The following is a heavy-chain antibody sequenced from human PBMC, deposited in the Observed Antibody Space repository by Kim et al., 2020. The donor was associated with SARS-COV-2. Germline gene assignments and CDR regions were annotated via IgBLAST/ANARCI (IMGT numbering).Heavy chain of an antibody. V-gene: IGHV3-11*01. CDR3: ASPAFFDS. D-gene: IGHD3-3*02. Sequence: GGSLRLSCAASGFTFSDYYMSWIRQAPGKGLEWVSYISSSGNIMYYADSVKGRFTISRDNAKNSLFLEMDSLRAEDTAVYYCASPAFFDSWGQGTLVTVSS. CDR1: GFTFSDYY. J-gene: IGHJ4*02. CDR2: ISSSGNIM.